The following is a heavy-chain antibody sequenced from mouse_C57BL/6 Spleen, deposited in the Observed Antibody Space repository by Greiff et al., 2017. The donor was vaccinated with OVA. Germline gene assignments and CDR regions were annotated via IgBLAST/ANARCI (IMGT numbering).Heavy chain of an antibody. CDR3: ARSFYGSSYYFDY. CDR2: IYPRSGNT. V-gene: IGHV1-81*01. D-gene: IGHD1-1*01. CDR1: GYTFTSYG. Sequence: QVQLKQSGAELVRPGASVKLSCKASGYTFTSYGISWVKQRTGQGLEWIGEIYPRSGNTYYNEKFKGKATLTADKSSSTAYMELRSLTSEDSAVYFCARSFYGSSYYFDYWGQGTTLTVSS. J-gene: IGHJ2*01.